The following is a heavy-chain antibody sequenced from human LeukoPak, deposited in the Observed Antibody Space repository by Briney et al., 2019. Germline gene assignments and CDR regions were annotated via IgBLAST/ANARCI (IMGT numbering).Heavy chain of an antibody. CDR1: GFTVSSNY. Sequence: GGSLRLSCAASGFTVSSNYMSWVRQAPGKGLEWVSVIYSGGSTYYADSVKGRFTISRDNSKNTLYLQMNSLRAEDTAVYYCARDGDDCSSTSCSVWGKGTTVTVSS. CDR3: ARDGDDCSSTSCSV. CDR2: IYSGGST. V-gene: IGHV3-53*01. D-gene: IGHD2-2*01. J-gene: IGHJ6*04.